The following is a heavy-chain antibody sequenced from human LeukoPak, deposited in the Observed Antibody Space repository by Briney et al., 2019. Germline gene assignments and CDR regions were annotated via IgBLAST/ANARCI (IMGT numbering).Heavy chain of an antibody. CDR2: IYYSGST. V-gene: IGHV4-59*12. CDR3: ARLARGQPRTPNKLFGGVTRQKHYYMDV. D-gene: IGHD3-16*01. Sequence: PSETLSLTCTVSGGSISSYYWSWIRQPPGKGLEWIGYIYYSGSTNYNPSLKSRVTISVDTSKNQFSLKLSSVTAADTAVYYCARLARGQPRTPNKLFGGVTRQKHYYMDVWGKGTTVTVSS. J-gene: IGHJ6*03. CDR1: GGSISSYY.